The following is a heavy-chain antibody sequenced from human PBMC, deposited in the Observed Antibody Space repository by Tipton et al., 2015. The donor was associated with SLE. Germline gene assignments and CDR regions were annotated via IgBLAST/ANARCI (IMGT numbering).Heavy chain of an antibody. Sequence: TLSLTCTVSGGSISSYYWSWIRQPPGKGLEWIGYIYYSGSTNYNPSLKSRVTISVDTPKNQFSLKLSSVTAADTAVYYCASQVGATTFDYWGQGTLVTVSS. CDR1: GGSISSYY. V-gene: IGHV4-59*08. CDR3: ASQVGATTFDY. D-gene: IGHD1-26*01. CDR2: IYYSGST. J-gene: IGHJ4*02.